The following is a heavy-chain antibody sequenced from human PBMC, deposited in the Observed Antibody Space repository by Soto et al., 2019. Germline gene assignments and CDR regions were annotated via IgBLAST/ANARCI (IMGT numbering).Heavy chain of an antibody. J-gene: IGHJ6*02. CDR3: TRDPTPLGYCSSTSCYFRGSYGMDV. V-gene: IGHV3-33*01. D-gene: IGHD2-2*01. CDR2: IWYDGSNK. CDR1: GFTFSSYG. Sequence: GGSLRLSCAASGFTFSSYGMHWVRQAPGRGLEWVAVIWYDGSNKYYADSVKGRFTISRDNSKNTLYLQMNSLRAEDTAVYYCTRDPTPLGYCSSTSCYFRGSYGMDVWGQGTTVTVS.